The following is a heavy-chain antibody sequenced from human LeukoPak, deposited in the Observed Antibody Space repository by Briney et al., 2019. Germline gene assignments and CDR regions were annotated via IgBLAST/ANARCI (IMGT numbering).Heavy chain of an antibody. V-gene: IGHV1-69*06. CDR2: IIPIFGTA. CDR3: ARDRNMVRGVISRPNDAFDI. CDR1: GGTFSRYA. J-gene: IGHJ3*02. Sequence: ASVKVSCKASGGTFSRYAISWVRQAPGQGLEWMGGIIPIFGTANYAQKFQGRVTITADKSTSTAYMELSSLRSEDTAVYYCARDRNMVRGVISRPNDAFDIWGQGTMVTVSS. D-gene: IGHD3-10*01.